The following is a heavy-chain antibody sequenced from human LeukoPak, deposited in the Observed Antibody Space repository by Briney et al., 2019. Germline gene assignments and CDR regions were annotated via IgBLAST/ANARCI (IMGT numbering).Heavy chain of an antibody. J-gene: IGHJ4*02. CDR3: AKRDSYDSSGYYLGGGPRLLLPFPTFDY. Sequence: SGGPLRLSCTASGFTFSSYAMSWVRQAPGKGLEWVSAISGSGGSTYYADSVKGRFTISRDNSKNTLYLQMNSLRAEDTAVYYCAKRDSYDSSGYYLGGGPRLLLPFPTFDYWGRGTLVTVSS. CDR1: GFTFSSYA. D-gene: IGHD3-22*01. CDR2: ISGSGGST. V-gene: IGHV3-23*01.